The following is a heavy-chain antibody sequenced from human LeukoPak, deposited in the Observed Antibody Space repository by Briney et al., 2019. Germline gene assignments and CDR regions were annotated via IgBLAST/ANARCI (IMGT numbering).Heavy chain of an antibody. CDR1: GFTFSSYA. V-gene: IGHV3-23*01. CDR3: AKDLDYYDSSGYYDY. D-gene: IGHD3-22*01. Sequence: GGSLRLSCAASGFTFSSYAMSWVRQAPGRGLEWASAISGSGGSTYYADSVKGRFTISRDNSKNTLYLQMNSLRAEDTAVYYCAKDLDYYDSSGYYDYWGQGTLVTVSS. CDR2: ISGSGGST. J-gene: IGHJ4*02.